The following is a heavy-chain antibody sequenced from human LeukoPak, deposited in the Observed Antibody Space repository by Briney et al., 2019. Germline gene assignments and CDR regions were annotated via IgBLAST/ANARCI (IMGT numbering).Heavy chain of an antibody. Sequence: PSETLPLTCTVSGGSINDYYWTWIRQPPGKGLGWIGYIYYSGSTNYNPSLKSRVTISLDTPKNQFSLKLSSVTAADTAIYYCARIYGSYSPDYWGQGTLVTVSS. CDR2: IYYSGST. CDR3: ARIYGSYSPDY. CDR1: GGSINDYY. V-gene: IGHV4-59*01. J-gene: IGHJ4*02. D-gene: IGHD3-10*01.